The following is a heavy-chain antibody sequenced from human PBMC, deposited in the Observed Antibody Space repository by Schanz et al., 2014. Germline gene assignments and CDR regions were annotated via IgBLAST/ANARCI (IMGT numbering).Heavy chain of an antibody. CDR3: AYYDVLTGFDY. Sequence: EVQLVESGGGLVQPRGSLRLSCAASGFTFRSYGMHWVRQAPGQGLEWVSAISGSGGSTYYADSVKGRFTISRDNSKNTLYLQINNLRAEDTAVYYCAYYDVLTGFDYWGQGTQVTVSS. V-gene: IGHV3-23*04. J-gene: IGHJ4*02. D-gene: IGHD3-9*01. CDR2: ISGSGGST. CDR1: GFTFRSYG.